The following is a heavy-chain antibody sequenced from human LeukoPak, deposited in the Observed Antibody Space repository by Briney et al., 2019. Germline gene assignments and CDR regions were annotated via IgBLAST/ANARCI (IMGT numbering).Heavy chain of an antibody. D-gene: IGHD3-3*01. CDR3: AKGRQALYDFWSDPYNWFDP. CDR2: IRYDGSNK. Sequence: GGSLRLSCAASGFTFSSYGMHWVRQAPGKGLEWVAFIRYDGSNKYYADSVKGRFTISRDNSKNTLYLQMNSLRAEDTAVYYCAKGRQALYDFWSDPYNWFDPWGQGTLVTVSS. J-gene: IGHJ5*02. V-gene: IGHV3-30*02. CDR1: GFTFSSYG.